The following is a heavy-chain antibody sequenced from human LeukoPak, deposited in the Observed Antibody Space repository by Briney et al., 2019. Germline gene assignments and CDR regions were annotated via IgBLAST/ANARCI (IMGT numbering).Heavy chain of an antibody. CDR1: GGSFSGYY. CDR3: ARVLRYFDWRIRTRLGSVNWFDP. V-gene: IGHV4-34*01. D-gene: IGHD3-9*01. CDR2: INHSGST. Sequence: AETLSLTCAVYGGSFSGYYWSWIRQPPGKGLEWIGEINHSGSTNYNPSLKSRVTISVDTSKNQFSLKLSSVTAADTAVYYCARVLRYFDWRIRTRLGSVNWFDPWGQGTLVTVSS. J-gene: IGHJ5*02.